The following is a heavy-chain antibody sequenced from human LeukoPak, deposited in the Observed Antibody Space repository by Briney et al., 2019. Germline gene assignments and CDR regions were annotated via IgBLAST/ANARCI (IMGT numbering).Heavy chain of an antibody. J-gene: IGHJ4*02. D-gene: IGHD3-10*01. CDR3: TTDLGLTMIRGVIVY. CDR2: IKSKGDGETI. V-gene: IGHV3-15*01. CDR1: GFTFTNAR. Sequence: PGGSLRLSCAASGFTFTNARMSWVRQAPGKGLEWVGRIKSKGDGETIDNAAPVNGRFTMSRDDSKATLYLQMNSLKAEDTAVYYCTTDLGLTMIRGVIVYWGQGALVTVSS.